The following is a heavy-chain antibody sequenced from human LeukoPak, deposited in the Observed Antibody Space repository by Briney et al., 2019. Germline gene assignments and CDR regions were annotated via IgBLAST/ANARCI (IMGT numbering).Heavy chain of an antibody. CDR3: ARKSTYYYDSSGYLS. D-gene: IGHD3-22*01. Sequence: SGTLSLTCAVSGGSISSSNWWSWVRQPPGKGLEWIGEIYHSGSTNYNPSLKSRVTISVDKSKNQFSLKLSSVTAADTAVYYCARKSTYYYDSSGYLSWGQGTLVTVSS. V-gene: IGHV4-4*02. CDR2: IYHSGST. CDR1: GGSISSSNW. J-gene: IGHJ4*02.